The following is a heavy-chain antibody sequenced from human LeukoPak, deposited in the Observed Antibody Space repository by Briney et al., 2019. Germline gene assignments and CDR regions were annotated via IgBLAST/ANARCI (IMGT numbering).Heavy chain of an antibody. Sequence: PSETLSLTCAVSGYSISSGYYWGWIRQPPGKGQEWIGSIYHSGSTYYNPSLKSRVTISVDTSKNQLSLKLSSVTAADTAVYYCARDGWDYDAFDIWGQGTMVTVSS. CDR3: ARDGWDYDAFDI. J-gene: IGHJ3*02. CDR1: GYSISSGYY. D-gene: IGHD1-26*01. CDR2: IYHSGST. V-gene: IGHV4-38-2*02.